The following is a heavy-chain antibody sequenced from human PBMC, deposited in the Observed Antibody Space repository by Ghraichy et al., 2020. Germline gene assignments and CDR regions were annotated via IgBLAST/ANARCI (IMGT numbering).Heavy chain of an antibody. CDR1: GGSFSGYY. CDR2: INHSGST. D-gene: IGHD2-2*01. CDR3: ARFEYRPDPEYYGMDV. Sequence: TLSLTCAVYGGSFSGYYWSWLRQPPGKGLEWIGEINHSGSTNYNPSLKSRVTISVDTSKNQFSLKLSTVTAADTAVYYCARFEYRPDPEYYGMDVWGQGTTVTVSS. V-gene: IGHV4-34*01. J-gene: IGHJ6*02.